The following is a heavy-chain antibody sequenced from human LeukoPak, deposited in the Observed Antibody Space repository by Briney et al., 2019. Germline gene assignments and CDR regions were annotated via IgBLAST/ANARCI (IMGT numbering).Heavy chain of an antibody. CDR2: INHSGST. D-gene: IGHD3-3*01. CDR3: ARRRDFGVVNLGRYFDY. CDR1: GGSFSGYY. J-gene: IGHJ4*02. Sequence: PSETLSLTCAVYGGSFSGYYWSWIRQPPGKGLEWIGEINHSGSTNYNPSLKSRVTISVDTSKNQFSLKLSSVTAADTAVYYCARRRDFGVVNLGRYFDYWGQGTLVTVSS. V-gene: IGHV4-34*01.